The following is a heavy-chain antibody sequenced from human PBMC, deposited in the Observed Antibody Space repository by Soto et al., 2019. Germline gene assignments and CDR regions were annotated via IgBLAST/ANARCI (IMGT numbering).Heavy chain of an antibody. D-gene: IGHD4-17*01. CDR2: IYYSGST. CDR1: GGSISSYY. J-gene: IGHJ6*03. CDR3: ARQIETVPTPPDYYYYMDV. Sequence: QVQLQESGPGLVKPSETLSLTCTVSGGSISSYYWSWIRQPPGKGLEWIGYIYYSGSTNYNPSLTSRVTISVDTSKNQFSLKLSSVTAADTAVYYCARQIETVPTPPDYYYYMDVWGKGTTVTVSS. V-gene: IGHV4-59*08.